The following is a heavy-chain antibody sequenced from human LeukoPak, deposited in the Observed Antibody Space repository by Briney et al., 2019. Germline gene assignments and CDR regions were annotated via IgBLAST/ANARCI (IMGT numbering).Heavy chain of an antibody. Sequence: PGASVKVSCKASGYSFTAFYIHWVRQAPGQRLEWMGWIHPRSGETNYAYKFRGRVTMTRDTSISTTYMDLGSLGSDDTAVYYCARDGEYGTGSYYRGCFDYWGQGTLVTVSS. V-gene: IGHV1-2*02. D-gene: IGHD3-10*01. CDR1: GYSFTAFY. J-gene: IGHJ4*02. CDR2: IHPRSGET. CDR3: ARDGEYGTGSYYRGCFDY.